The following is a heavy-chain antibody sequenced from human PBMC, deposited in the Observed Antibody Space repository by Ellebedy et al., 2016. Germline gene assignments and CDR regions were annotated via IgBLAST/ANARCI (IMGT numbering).Heavy chain of an antibody. D-gene: IGHD3-22*01. J-gene: IGHJ4*02. V-gene: IGHV3-23*01. CDR3: AKDRGGTMIVGYFDY. Sequence: GESLKISXAASGFTFSSYAMSWVRQAPGKGLEWVSAISGSGGSTYYADSVKGRFTISRDNSKNTLYLQMNSLRAEDTAVYYCAKDRGGTMIVGYFDYWGQGTLVTVSS. CDR1: GFTFSSYA. CDR2: ISGSGGST.